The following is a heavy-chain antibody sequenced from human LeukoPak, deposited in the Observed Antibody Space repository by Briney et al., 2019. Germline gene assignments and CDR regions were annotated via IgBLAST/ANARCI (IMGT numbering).Heavy chain of an antibody. CDR1: GGSIGLYY. CDR3: ARVPATMEHYYFDY. V-gene: IGHV4-4*07. CDR2: IYSSGST. J-gene: IGHJ4*02. Sequence: SETLSLTCTVSGGSIGLYYWTWIRQPDGKELEWIGRIYSSGSTNYNPSLKSRVAMSVDTSKNQFSLKLSSVTAADTAVYYCARVPATMEHYYFDYWGQGTLATVSS. D-gene: IGHD1/OR15-1a*01.